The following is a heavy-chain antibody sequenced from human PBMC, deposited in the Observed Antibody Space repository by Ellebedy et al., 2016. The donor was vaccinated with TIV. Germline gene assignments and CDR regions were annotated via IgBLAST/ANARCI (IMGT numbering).Heavy chain of an antibody. CDR2: INPNSGGT. J-gene: IGHJ4*02. Sequence: ASVKVSCKASGYTFTDYYMHWVRQAPGQGLEWMGWINPNSGGTNYAQKFQGRVTMTRDTSVSTAYMDLIRLTSDDTAVYYCAKDSFTGFGSSYSFDFWGQGTLVTVSS. CDR3: AKDSFTGFGSSYSFDF. V-gene: IGHV1-2*02. CDR1: GYTFTDYY. D-gene: IGHD2-2*01.